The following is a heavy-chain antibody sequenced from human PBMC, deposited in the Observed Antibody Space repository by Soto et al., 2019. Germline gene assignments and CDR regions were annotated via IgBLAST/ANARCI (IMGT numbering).Heavy chain of an antibody. CDR2: VWYDGSNK. Sequence: QVQLVESGGGVVQPGRSLRLSCAASGFTFSSYGMHWVRKAPGKGLEWVAVVWYDGSNKYYADSVKGRFTISRDNSKKTVYLQMNSLRAEDTAVYYCARGSIPGSSWGRGYYFDYWGQGTLVTVSS. D-gene: IGHD6-13*01. CDR1: GFTFSSYG. V-gene: IGHV3-33*01. J-gene: IGHJ4*02. CDR3: ARGSIPGSSWGRGYYFDY.